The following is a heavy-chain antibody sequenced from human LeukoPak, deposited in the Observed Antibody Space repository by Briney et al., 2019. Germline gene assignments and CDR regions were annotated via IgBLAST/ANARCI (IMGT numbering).Heavy chain of an antibody. V-gene: IGHV4-59*01. J-gene: IGHJ4*02. D-gene: IGHD6-13*01. CDR3: ARIGGSSWYDDY. Sequence: PSETLSRTCTVSGGSISSYYWSWIRQPPGKGLEWIGYIYYSGSTNYNPSLKSRVTISVDTSKNQFSLKLSSVTAADTAVYYCARIGGSSWYDDYWGQGTLVTVSS. CDR1: GGSISSYY. CDR2: IYYSGST.